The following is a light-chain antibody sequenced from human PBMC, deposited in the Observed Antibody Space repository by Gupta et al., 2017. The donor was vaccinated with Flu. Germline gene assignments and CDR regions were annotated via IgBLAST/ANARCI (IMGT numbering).Light chain of an antibody. V-gene: IGLV1-44*01. CDR3: TSWDGSLEGHV. J-gene: IGLJ1*01. CDR1: TPNIGNNP. Sequence: QSVFTHPPTVCGTFGQGVSIACSGSTPNIGNNPVNWFQQLPGTAPKLLIYANGQRPSGVPDRFSGSKSGTSASLAISGLQAEDEADYYCTSWDGSLEGHVFGAGTKVSVL. CDR2: ANG.